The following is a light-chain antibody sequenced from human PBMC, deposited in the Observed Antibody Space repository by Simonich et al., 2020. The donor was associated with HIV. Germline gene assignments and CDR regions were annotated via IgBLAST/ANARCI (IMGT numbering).Light chain of an antibody. V-gene: IGLV2-23*01. CDR2: EGS. CDR3: CSYAGSSPSVV. Sequence: QSALTQPASVSGSPGQSITISCTGPSSDVGSYNFVSWYQHHPGKAPKLMIYEGSKRPSGVSNRFSGSKSGNTASLTIAGLEAEDEADYYCCSYAGSSPSVVFGGGTKLTVL. J-gene: IGLJ2*01. CDR1: SSDVGSYNF.